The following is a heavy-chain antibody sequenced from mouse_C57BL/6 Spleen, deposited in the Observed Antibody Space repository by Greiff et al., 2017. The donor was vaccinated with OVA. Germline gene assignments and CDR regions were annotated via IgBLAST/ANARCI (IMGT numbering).Heavy chain of an antibody. D-gene: IGHD1-1*01. CDR2: IYPGDGDT. CDR3: ALITTVVAPSCFDV. J-gene: IGHJ1*03. Sequence: VQLQQSGPELVKPGASVKISCKASGYAFSSSWMNWVKQRPGKGLEWIGRIYPGDGDTNYNGKFKGKATLTADKSSSTAYMQLSSLTSEDSAVYFCALITTVVAPSCFDVWGTGTTVTVSS. V-gene: IGHV1-82*01. CDR1: GYAFSSSW.